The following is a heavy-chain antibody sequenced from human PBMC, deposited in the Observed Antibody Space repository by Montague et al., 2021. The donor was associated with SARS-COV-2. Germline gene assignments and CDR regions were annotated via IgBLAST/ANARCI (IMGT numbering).Heavy chain of an antibody. CDR2: INHGGST. D-gene: IGHD2-15*01. V-gene: IGHV4-34*01. CDR1: GGSFSGYY. CDR3: ARLRDGVVPSPILGIGPYFTYYYMDV. J-gene: IGHJ6*03. Sequence: SETLSLTYAVHGGSFSGYYWNWIRQRPGKGLEWIGEINHGGSTNYNPSLKNRLTISADTSKNQFSLELTSVAATDTAVYYCARLRDGVVPSPILGIGPYFTYYYMDVWGKGTTVTVS.